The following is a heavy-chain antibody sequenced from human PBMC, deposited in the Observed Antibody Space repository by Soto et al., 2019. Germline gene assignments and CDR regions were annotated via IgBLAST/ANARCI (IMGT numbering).Heavy chain of an antibody. D-gene: IGHD3-10*01. Sequence: QVHLVQSGAEVRKPGASVKVSCKGSGYTFTSYGIAWVRQAPGQGLEWMGWLSAHNDNTNYAQKVQGRVTVTRDTSTSTAYMELRNLRSDDTAVYYCAIGRYGEYWGQGALVTVSS. CDR3: AIGRYGEY. CDR1: GYTFTSYG. CDR2: LSAHNDNT. J-gene: IGHJ4*02. V-gene: IGHV1-18*01.